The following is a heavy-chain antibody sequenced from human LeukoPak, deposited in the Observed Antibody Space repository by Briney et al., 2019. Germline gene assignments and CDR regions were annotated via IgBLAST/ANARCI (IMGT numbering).Heavy chain of an antibody. Sequence: ASVKVSCKGSRYTSTTYGISWGRQAPGQGLEWMGWISAYNGNTNYAQKLPGRVTMTTDTSTSTAYMELRSLRSDDTAVYYCARVPYSSPEYFQHWGQGTLVTVSS. CDR3: ARVPYSSPEYFQH. D-gene: IGHD6-13*01. J-gene: IGHJ1*01. CDR1: RYTSTTYG. V-gene: IGHV1-18*01. CDR2: ISAYNGNT.